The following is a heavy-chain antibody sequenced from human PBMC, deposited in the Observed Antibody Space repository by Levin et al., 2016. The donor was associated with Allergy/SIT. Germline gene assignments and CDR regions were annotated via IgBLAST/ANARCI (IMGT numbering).Heavy chain of an antibody. V-gene: IGHV1-69*13. Sequence: SVKVSCKASGGTFSSYAISWVRQAPGQGLEWMGGIIPIFGTANYAQKFQGRVTITADESTSTAYMELSSLRSEDTAVYYCASDLDPYYYYYYGMDVWGQGTTVTVSS. D-gene: IGHD1-1*01. CDR2: IIPIFGTA. CDR3: ASDLDPYYYYYYGMDV. J-gene: IGHJ6*02. CDR1: GGTFSSYA.